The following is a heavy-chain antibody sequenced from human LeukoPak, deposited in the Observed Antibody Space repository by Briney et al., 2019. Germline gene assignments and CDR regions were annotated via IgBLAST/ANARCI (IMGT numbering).Heavy chain of an antibody. CDR1: GFTVSTNY. CDR3: ARAIPGTTGPDDY. V-gene: IGHV3-53*01. J-gene: IGHJ4*02. CDR2: IYSGGTT. Sequence: GGSLRLSCAASGFTVSTNYMSWVRQAPGKGLECVSVIYSGGTTYYADSVKGRFIISRDNSKNTLYLQMNSLRAEDTAVYYCARAIPGTTGPDDYWGQGTLVTVSS. D-gene: IGHD1-7*01.